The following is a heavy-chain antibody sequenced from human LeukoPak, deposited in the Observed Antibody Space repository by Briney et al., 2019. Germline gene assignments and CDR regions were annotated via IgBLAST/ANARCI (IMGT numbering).Heavy chain of an antibody. CDR2: ISNSGGST. CDR1: GFTFSSYA. D-gene: IGHD2-15*01. CDR3: AKGPDIVVVVA. V-gene: IGHV3-23*01. Sequence: GGSLRLSCAASGFTFSSYAMSWVRQAPGKGLEWVSAISNSGGSTYYADSVKGRFTISRDNSKNTLYLQMNSLRAEDTAVYYCAKGPDIVVVVAWGQGTLVTVSS. J-gene: IGHJ5*02.